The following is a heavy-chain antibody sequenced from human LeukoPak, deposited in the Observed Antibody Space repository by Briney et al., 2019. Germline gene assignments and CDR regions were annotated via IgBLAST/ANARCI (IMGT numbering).Heavy chain of an antibody. Sequence: GGSLRLSCAASGFTFSSPWMHWVRQAPGKGLVWDSRINSDGSATAYADSVKGRFTISRDNAENTLYLQMNSLRAEDTAVYYCARGTAGYHSSYFDYWGQGTLVTVSS. CDR2: INSDGSAT. J-gene: IGHJ4*02. CDR3: ARGTAGYHSSYFDY. D-gene: IGHD3-16*02. V-gene: IGHV3-74*01. CDR1: GFTFSSPW.